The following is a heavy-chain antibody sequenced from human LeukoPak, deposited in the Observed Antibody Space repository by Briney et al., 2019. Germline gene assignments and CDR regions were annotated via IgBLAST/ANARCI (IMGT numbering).Heavy chain of an antibody. V-gene: IGHV3-48*04. CDR3: AREGGYDLRY. CDR1: GFTFSNYN. D-gene: IGHD5-12*01. J-gene: IGHJ4*02. CDR2: ISSSGSAI. Sequence: GGSLRLSCAASGFTFSNYNTNWVRLAPGKGLEWVSYISSSGSAIYYADSVKGLFTISRDNAKNSLYLQMNSLRVEDTAVYYCAREGGYDLRYWGRGTLATVSS.